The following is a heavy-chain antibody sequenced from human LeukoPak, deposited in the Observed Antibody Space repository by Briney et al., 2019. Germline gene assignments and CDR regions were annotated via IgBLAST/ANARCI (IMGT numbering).Heavy chain of an antibody. D-gene: IGHD3-16*02. CDR1: GYTFTSYG. CDR2: ISAYNGNT. V-gene: IGHV1-18*04. Sequence: ASVKVSCKASGYTFTSYGISWVRQAPGQGFEWMGWISAYNGNTNYAQKLQGRVTVTTDTSTSTAYMELRSLRSDDTAVYYCARDRDMITFGGVIADYWGQGTLVTVSS. CDR3: ARDRDMITFGGVIADY. J-gene: IGHJ4*02.